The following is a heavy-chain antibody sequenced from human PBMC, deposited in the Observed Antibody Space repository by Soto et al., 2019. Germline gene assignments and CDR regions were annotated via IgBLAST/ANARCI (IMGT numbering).Heavy chain of an antibody. J-gene: IGHJ4*02. V-gene: IGHV1-69*13. D-gene: IGHD2-15*01. CDR3: ARVRFGGYCTGGSCESPFDY. Sequence: SVKVSCKASGGTFSSYAISWVRQAPGQGLEWMGGIIPIFGTANYAQKFQGRVTITADESTSTAYMELSSLRSEDTAVYYCARVRFGGYCTGGSCESPFDYWGEGTPVPASS. CDR2: IIPIFGTA. CDR1: GGTFSSYA.